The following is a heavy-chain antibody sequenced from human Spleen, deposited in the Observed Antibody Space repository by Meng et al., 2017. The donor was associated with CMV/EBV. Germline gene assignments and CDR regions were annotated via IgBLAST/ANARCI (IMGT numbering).Heavy chain of an antibody. CDR2: IKSKTDGGTT. J-gene: IGHJ1*01. V-gene: IGHV3-15*01. CDR1: GFTFSNAW. D-gene: IGHD3/OR15-3a*01. CDR3: TTAWDRTDSFPRD. Sequence: EVQLVESGGGLVQPGGSLRLSCGAAGFTFSNAWMSWVRQAPGKGLEWVGRIKSKTDGGTTDYAAPVKGRFTISRDDSKNTLYLQMNSLKTEDTAVYYCTTAWDRTDSFPRDWGQGTLVTVAS.